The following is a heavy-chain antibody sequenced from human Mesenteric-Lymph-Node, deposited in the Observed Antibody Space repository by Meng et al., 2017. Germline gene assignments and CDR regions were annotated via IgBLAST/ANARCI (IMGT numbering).Heavy chain of an antibody. D-gene: IGHD6-13*01. Sequence: GGSLRLSCAASGFTFSSYCMSWVRQAPGKGLEWVANIKQDGSEKYYGEYVKGRFTISSDNAKNSLYLQMKSLRAEDTAVYKCARRRANRSGWFLDYWGQGTLVTVSS. CDR3: ARRRANRSGWFLDY. J-gene: IGHJ4*02. V-gene: IGHV3-7*01. CDR2: IKQDGSEK. CDR1: GFTFSSYC.